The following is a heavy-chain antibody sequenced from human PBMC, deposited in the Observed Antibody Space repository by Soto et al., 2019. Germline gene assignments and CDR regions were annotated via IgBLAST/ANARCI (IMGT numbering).Heavy chain of an antibody. CDR2: INPGGGSA. J-gene: IGHJ6*02. CDR3: ARDTSGWSLNGLDV. V-gene: IGHV1-46*01. D-gene: IGHD6-19*01. CDR1: GSAITRYY. Sequence: QVDLVQSGAEVKKPGASVTISCKASGSAITRYYIHWVRQAPGRGLEWMGIINPGGGSASYAQKFQERVTIEKDMSTGTVYMDLRRLRTEDTAVYYCARDTSGWSLNGLDVWGQGTTVNVSS.